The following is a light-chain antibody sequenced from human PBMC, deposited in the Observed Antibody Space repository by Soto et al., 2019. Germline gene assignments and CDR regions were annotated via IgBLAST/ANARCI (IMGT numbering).Light chain of an antibody. CDR2: DAS. Sequence: EIVLTQSPGTLSLSPGERATLSCRASQSVDENYLAWYQQKPGQAPRLLIYDASSRATGIPDRFSGSGSGTDFTLTISRLEPEDFAVYYCQQCARSPLTFGQGTKVEIK. J-gene: IGKJ1*01. CDR3: QQCARSPLT. V-gene: IGKV3-20*01. CDR1: QSVDENY.